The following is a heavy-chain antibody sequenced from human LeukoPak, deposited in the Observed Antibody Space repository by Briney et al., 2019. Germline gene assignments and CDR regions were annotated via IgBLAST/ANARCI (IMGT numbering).Heavy chain of an antibody. CDR3: ARVYNWNSSGLGAPRD. CDR2: IYHSGST. D-gene: IGHD1-7*01. V-gene: IGHV4-38-2*02. Sequence: SETLSLTCTVSGYSISSGYYWGWIRPPPGKGLEWIGSIYHSGSTYYNPSLKSRVTISVDTSKNQFSLKLSSVTAADTAVYYCARVYNWNSSGLGAPRDWGRGTLVTVSS. J-gene: IGHJ4*02. CDR1: GYSISSGYY.